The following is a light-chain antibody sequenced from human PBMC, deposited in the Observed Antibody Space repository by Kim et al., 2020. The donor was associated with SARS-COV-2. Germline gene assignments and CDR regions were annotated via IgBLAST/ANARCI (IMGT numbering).Light chain of an antibody. Sequence: EIVLTQSPGTLSLSPGERATLSCRASQSVSGSYLVWYQQKPGQPPRLLIYGASSRATGIPDRFSGSGSGTDFTLTISRLEPEDFAVYFCQQYGSSPFTFGQGTRLEIK. J-gene: IGKJ5*01. CDR1: QSVSGSY. V-gene: IGKV3-20*01. CDR2: GAS. CDR3: QQYGSSPFT.